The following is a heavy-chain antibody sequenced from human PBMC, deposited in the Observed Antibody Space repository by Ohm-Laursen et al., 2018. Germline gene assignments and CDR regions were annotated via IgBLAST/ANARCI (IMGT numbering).Heavy chain of an antibody. CDR2: IGTISDT. V-gene: IGHV3-13*01. CDR1: GFTFRSHD. D-gene: IGHD3-22*01. CDR3: ARAFPYYYDSSGYSLDAFDI. J-gene: IGHJ3*02. Sequence: SLRLSCTASGFTFRSHDMHWVRQATGETLEWVSAIGTISDTFYADSVKGRFTISRDNSKNTLYLQMNSLRAEDTAVYYCARAFPYYYDSSGYSLDAFDIWGQGTMVTVSS.